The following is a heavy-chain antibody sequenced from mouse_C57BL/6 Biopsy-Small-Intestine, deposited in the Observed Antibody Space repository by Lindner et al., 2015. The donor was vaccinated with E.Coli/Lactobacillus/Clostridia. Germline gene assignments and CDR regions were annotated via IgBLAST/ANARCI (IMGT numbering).Heavy chain of an antibody. CDR1: GYTFTDYN. J-gene: IGHJ1*03. CDR2: INPNNGGT. Sequence: VQLQESGPELVKPGASVKMSCKASGYTFTDYNMHWVKQSHGKSLEWIGYINPNNGGTSYNQKFKGKATLTVNKSSSTAYMELRSLTSEDTAVYYCARGLRPPYWYFDVWGTGTTVTVSS. V-gene: IGHV1-22*01. CDR3: ARGLRPPYWYFDV. D-gene: IGHD2-4*01.